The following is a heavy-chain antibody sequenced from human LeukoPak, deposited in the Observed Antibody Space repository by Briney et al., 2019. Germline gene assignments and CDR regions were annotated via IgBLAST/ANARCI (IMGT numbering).Heavy chain of an antibody. Sequence: PSQTLSLTCAVSGGSISSGGYSWSWIRQPPGKGLEWIGYIYHSGSTYYNPSLKSRVTISVDRSKNQLSLKLSSVTAADTAVYYCARGTHDFWSGPNWFDPWGQGTLVTVSS. D-gene: IGHD3-3*01. CDR3: ARGTHDFWSGPNWFDP. V-gene: IGHV4-30-2*01. J-gene: IGHJ5*02. CDR1: GGSISSGGYS. CDR2: IYHSGST.